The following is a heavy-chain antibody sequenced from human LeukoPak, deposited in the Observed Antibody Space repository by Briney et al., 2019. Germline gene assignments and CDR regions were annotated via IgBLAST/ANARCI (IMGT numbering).Heavy chain of an antibody. CDR2: ISGSGGST. Sequence: QTGGSLRLSCAASGFTFSSYAMSWVRQAPGKGLEWVPDISGSGGSTYYADSVKGRFTISRDNSKNTLYLQMNSLRAEDTAVYYCAKGNIVVVVAASYYFDYWGQGTLVTVSS. CDR1: GFTFSSYA. J-gene: IGHJ4*02. V-gene: IGHV3-23*01. CDR3: AKGNIVVVVAASYYFDY. D-gene: IGHD2-15*01.